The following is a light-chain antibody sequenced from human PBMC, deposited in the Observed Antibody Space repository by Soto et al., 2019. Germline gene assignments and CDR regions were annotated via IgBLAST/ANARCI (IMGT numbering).Light chain of an antibody. Sequence: QSVLTQPASVSGSPGQSITISCTGSSSDVGSHTLASWYQQYPGKAPKLMIFEANKRPSGVSNRFSGSKSGNTASLTVSGLQADDEADYYCCSYVGTSTIFGGGTKLTVL. J-gene: IGLJ2*01. V-gene: IGLV2-23*01. CDR3: CSYVGTSTI. CDR2: EAN. CDR1: SSDVGSHTL.